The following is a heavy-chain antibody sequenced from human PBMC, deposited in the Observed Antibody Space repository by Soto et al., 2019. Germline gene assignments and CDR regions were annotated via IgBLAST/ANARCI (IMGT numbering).Heavy chain of an antibody. Sequence: GASVKVSCKASGYTFTSYDINWVRQATGQGLEWMGWMNPNSGNTGYAQKFQGRVTMTRNTSISTAYMKLSSVTAADTAVYYCASRYCSGGSCSTNSYYYGMDVWGQGTTVTVSS. CDR3: ASRYCSGGSCSTNSYYYGMDV. CDR2: MNPNSGNT. J-gene: IGHJ6*02. CDR1: GYTFTSYD. D-gene: IGHD2-15*01. V-gene: IGHV1-8*01.